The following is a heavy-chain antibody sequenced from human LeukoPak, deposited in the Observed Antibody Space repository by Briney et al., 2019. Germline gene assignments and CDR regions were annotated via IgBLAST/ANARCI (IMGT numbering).Heavy chain of an antibody. CDR1: GYTFSSYH. J-gene: IGHJ4*02. CDR3: ARAWESIAGYYFDY. Sequence: GASAKVSCKASGYTFSSYHIHWVRQAPGQGLEWMGRINPSFNPGVDVTTYAQKFQGRVTLTRDTSTNTVYMELSSLRSEDTAVYYCARAWESIAGYYFDYWGQGTLVTVSS. V-gene: IGHV1-46*01. D-gene: IGHD1-26*01. CDR2: INPSFNPGVDVT.